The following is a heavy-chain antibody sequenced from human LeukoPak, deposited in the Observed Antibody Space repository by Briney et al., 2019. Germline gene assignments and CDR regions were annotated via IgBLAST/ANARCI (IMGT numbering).Heavy chain of an antibody. D-gene: IGHD5-18*01. CDR2: INHSGST. CDR1: GGSFSGYY. Sequence: SETLSLTCAVYGGSFSGYYWGWIRQPPGKGLEWIGEINHSGSTNYNPSLKSRVTISVDTSKNQFSLKLSSVTAADTAVYYCARGGGYSYGYGMFDYWGQGTLVTVSS. V-gene: IGHV4-34*01. CDR3: ARGGGYSYGYGMFDY. J-gene: IGHJ4*02.